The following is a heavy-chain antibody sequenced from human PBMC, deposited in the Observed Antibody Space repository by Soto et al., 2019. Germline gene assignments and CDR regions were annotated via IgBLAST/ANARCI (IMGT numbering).Heavy chain of an antibody. J-gene: IGHJ6*02. CDR2: ISAYNGNT. D-gene: IGHD6-19*01. CDR1: GYTFTSYV. CDR3: ARVVATVAGPYGMDV. Sequence: ASVKVSRKASGYTFTSYVISWVRQAPGQGLEWMGWISAYNGNTNFAQKLQGRVTMTTDTSTSTAYMELRSLRSDDTAVYYCARVVATVAGPYGMDVWGQGTTVTVSS. V-gene: IGHV1-18*01.